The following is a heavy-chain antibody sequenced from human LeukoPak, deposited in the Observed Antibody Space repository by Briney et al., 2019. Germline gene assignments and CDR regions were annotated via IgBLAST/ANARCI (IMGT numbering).Heavy chain of an antibody. Sequence: ASVKVSCKVSGYTLTELSMHWVRQAPGKGLEWMGGSDPEDGETIYAQKFQGRVTMTEDTSTDTAYMELSSLRSEDTAVYYCATWGWSTGNYFDYWGQGTLVTVSS. J-gene: IGHJ4*02. V-gene: IGHV1-24*01. CDR3: ATWGWSTGNYFDY. D-gene: IGHD3-9*01. CDR1: GYTLTELS. CDR2: SDPEDGET.